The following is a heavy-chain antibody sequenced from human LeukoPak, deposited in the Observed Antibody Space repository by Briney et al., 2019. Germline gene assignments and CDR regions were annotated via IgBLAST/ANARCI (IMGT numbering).Heavy chain of an antibody. CDR2: IYYSGST. J-gene: IGHJ5*02. D-gene: IGHD6-6*01. CDR1: GGSISSYY. CDR3: ARGRSRIAARRGWFDP. Sequence: PSETLSLTCTVSGGSISSYYWSWIRQPPGKGLEWIGYIYYSGSTNYNPSLKSRVTISVDTSKNQFSLKLSSVTAADTAVYYCARGRSRIAARRGWFDPWGQGTLVTVSS. V-gene: IGHV4-59*12.